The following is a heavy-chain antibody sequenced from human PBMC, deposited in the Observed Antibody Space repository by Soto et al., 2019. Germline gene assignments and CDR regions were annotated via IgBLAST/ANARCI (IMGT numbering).Heavy chain of an antibody. V-gene: IGHV3-23*01. D-gene: IGHD4-17*01. CDR1: GFAFSNYA. CDR3: AKDPNGDYIGAFDD. CDR2: ISGSGNII. Sequence: EVQLLESGGDLVQPGGSLRLSCAASGFAFSNYAVTWVRQAQGEGLEWVSSISGSGNIIYYADSVKGRFIISRDNSKNTLYLQMNSLRAEDTAVYYWAKDPNGDYIGAFDDWGQGTLVTVSS. J-gene: IGHJ4*02.